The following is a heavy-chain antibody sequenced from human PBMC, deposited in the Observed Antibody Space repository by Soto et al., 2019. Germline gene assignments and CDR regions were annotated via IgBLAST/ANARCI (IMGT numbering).Heavy chain of an antibody. Sequence: EVQLVESGGGLVQPGGSLRLSCAASGFTVSSNYMSWVRQAPGKGLEWVSVIYSGGSTYYADSVKGRFTISRDNSKNTLYLQMNSLRAEDTAVYYWARFYGSGSYYYYYYMDVWGKGTTVTVSS. J-gene: IGHJ6*03. CDR2: IYSGGST. V-gene: IGHV3-66*01. D-gene: IGHD3-10*01. CDR3: ARFYGSGSYYYYYYMDV. CDR1: GFTVSSNY.